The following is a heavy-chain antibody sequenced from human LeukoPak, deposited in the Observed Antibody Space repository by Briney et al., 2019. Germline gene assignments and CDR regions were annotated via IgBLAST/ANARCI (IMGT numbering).Heavy chain of an antibody. CDR3: AKAPVTTCRGAFCYPFDY. CDR1: ESILSTYA. CDR2: ISPSGSAI. Sequence: PGGSLRLSCSDSESILSTYAVNWVRQAPGRGLEWVSSISPSGSAIFYAGSVKGRFTISRDNAKNSLYLQMNRLRPEDAAVYYCAKAPVTTCRGAFCYPFDYWGLGTLVTVSS. D-gene: IGHD2-15*01. V-gene: IGHV3-21*04. J-gene: IGHJ4*02.